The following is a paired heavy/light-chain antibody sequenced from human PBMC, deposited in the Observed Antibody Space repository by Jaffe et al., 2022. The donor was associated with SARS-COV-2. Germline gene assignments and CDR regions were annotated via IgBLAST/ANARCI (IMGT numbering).Light chain of an antibody. J-gene: IGLJ3*02. Sequence: SYELTQPPSVSVSPGQTARITCSGDALPKQYAYWYQQKPGQAPVLVIYKDSERPSGIPERFSGSSSGTTVTLTISGVQAEDEADYYCQSADSSGTPRWVFGGGTKLTVL. CDR2: KDS. V-gene: IGLV3-25*03. CDR1: ALPKQY. CDR3: QSADSSGTPRWV.
Heavy chain of an antibody. V-gene: IGHV3-33*01. J-gene: IGHJ6*02. CDR3: ARDPDGDQDGMDV. CDR2: IWYDGSNK. D-gene: IGHD4-17*01. CDR1: GFTFSSYG. Sequence: QVQLVESGGGVVQPGRSLRLSCAASGFTFSSYGMHWVRQAPGKGLEWVAVIWYDGSNKYYADSVKGRFTISRDNSKNTLYLQMNSLRAEDTAVYYCARDPDGDQDGMDVWGQGTTVTVSS.